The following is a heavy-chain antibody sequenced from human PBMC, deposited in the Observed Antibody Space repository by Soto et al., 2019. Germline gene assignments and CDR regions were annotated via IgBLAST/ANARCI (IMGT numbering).Heavy chain of an antibody. V-gene: IGHV5-51*01. CDR2: IYPGDSDT. J-gene: IGHJ3*02. CDR3: ARTYGGNSFGRAFDI. CDR1: GYSFASYW. Sequence: GESLKVYCNGSGYSFASYWIGWVRQMPGKGLEWMGIIYPGDSDTRYSPSFQGQVTISADKSISTAYLQWSSLKASDTAMYYCARTYGGNSFGRAFDIWGQGTMVTVSS. D-gene: IGHD2-21*02.